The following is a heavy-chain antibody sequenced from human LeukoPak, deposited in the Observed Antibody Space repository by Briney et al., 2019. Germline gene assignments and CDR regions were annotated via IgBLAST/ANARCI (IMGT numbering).Heavy chain of an antibody. Sequence: ASVKVSCKASGYTFTSYGISWVRQAPGQGLEWMGWISAYNGNTNYAQKLQGRVTMTTDTSTSTAYMELRGLRSDDTAVYYCARGEGDFWSGYYNTGPSSYFDYWGQGTLVTVSS. CDR1: GYTFTSYG. J-gene: IGHJ4*02. CDR2: ISAYNGNT. CDR3: ARGEGDFWSGYYNTGPSSYFDY. V-gene: IGHV1-18*01. D-gene: IGHD3-3*01.